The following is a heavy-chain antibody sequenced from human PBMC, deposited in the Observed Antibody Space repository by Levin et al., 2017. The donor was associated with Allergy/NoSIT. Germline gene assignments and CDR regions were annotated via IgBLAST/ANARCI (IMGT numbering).Heavy chain of an antibody. D-gene: IGHD1-14*01. CDR2: ILSDGTYT. CDR3: ARDGGTNNHDWYFDL. J-gene: IGHJ2*01. CDR1: GFTFSNYR. Sequence: GGSLRLSCAASGFTFSNYRMHWVHQAPGKGLVWVSRILSDGTYTGYADSVQGRFTISRDNAKNTLFLQMDSLSAEDTALYYCARDGGTNNHDWYFDLWGRGTLVTVSS. V-gene: IGHV3-74*01.